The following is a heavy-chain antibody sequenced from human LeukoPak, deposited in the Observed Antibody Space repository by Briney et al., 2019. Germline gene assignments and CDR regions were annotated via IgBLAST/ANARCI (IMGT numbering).Heavy chain of an antibody. V-gene: IGHV3-30*02. CDR2: MRYDGSNE. CDR1: GFTFSSYS. J-gene: IGHJ4*02. CDR3: ARDHCTNGVCQGDY. D-gene: IGHD2-8*01. Sequence: GGSLRLSCAASGFTFSSYSMHWVRQAPGKGLEWVAFMRYDGSNEYYADSVKGRFTISRASSKNTLYLQMNSLRAEDTAVYYCARDHCTNGVCQGDYWGQGTLVTVSS.